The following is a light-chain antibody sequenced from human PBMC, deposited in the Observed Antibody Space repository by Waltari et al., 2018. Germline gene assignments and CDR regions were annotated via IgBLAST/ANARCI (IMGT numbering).Light chain of an antibody. Sequence: AIRITQSPSSLSASTGDRVTITCRASQGISSYLAWYQQKPGKAPKFLIYAASTLQSGVPSRFSGSGSGTDFTLTISCLQSEDFATYYCQQSYITPYTFGRGTKLEIK. J-gene: IGKJ2*01. V-gene: IGKV1-8*01. CDR1: QGISSY. CDR2: AAS. CDR3: QQSYITPYT.